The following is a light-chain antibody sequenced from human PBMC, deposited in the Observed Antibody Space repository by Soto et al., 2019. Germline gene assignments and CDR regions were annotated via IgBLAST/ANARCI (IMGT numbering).Light chain of an antibody. CDR1: QGVSSY. CDR3: QQRSN. V-gene: IGKV3-11*01. CDR2: DAS. Sequence: EIVCKQSPATLSLSPGERAPVSCRASQGVSSYLAWYQPQTGQAPRLLIYDASNRDTGIPARFSGSGSGTDFTLTISSLEPEDFAVYYCQQRSNLGQGTQLEIK. J-gene: IGKJ5*01.